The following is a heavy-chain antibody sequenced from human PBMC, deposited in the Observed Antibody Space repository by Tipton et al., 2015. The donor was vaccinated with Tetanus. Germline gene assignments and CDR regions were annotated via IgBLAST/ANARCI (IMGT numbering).Heavy chain of an antibody. J-gene: IGHJ4*02. Sequence: TLSLTCSVSGGSISSSDHYWGWIRQHPGKGLEWIGYIHYSGNTFYKPSLKSRVTISVDTSKKQFSLKLSSVTAADTAVYYCARHEESTDYCDNWGQGTLVTVSS. CDR3: ARHEESTDYCDN. D-gene: IGHD5/OR15-5a*01. CDR1: GGSISSSDHY. V-gene: IGHV4-31*03. CDR2: IHYSGNT.